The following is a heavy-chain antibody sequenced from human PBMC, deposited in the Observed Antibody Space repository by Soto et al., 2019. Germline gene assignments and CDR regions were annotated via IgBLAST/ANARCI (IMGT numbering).Heavy chain of an antibody. CDR2: VNPSGGHT. D-gene: IGHD2-21*02. V-gene: IGHV1-46*01. CDR1: GDTFTDYY. Sequence: QVQLMQSGAEVKKPGASVKVSRKASGDTFTDYYIHWVRQAPGQGLEWMGTVNPSGGHTTYAQHYLGRVTMTRDAPTGTLKMELPRLTSDDTAVYYCARGGHVVVVTAALDYWGQGTLVTVSS. CDR3: ARGGHVVVVTAALDY. J-gene: IGHJ4*02.